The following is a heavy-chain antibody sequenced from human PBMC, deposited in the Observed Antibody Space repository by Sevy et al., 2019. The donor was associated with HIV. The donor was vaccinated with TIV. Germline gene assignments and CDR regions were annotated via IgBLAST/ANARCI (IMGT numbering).Heavy chain of an antibody. Sequence: GGSLRLSCSASEFTFSSYAMSWVRQAPGKGLEWVSSISGSGRFTYYADFVEGRFIISRDNSKNTLSVQMNSLRAEDTAAYYCVKGFCSGATCPRDYYYYGMDVWGQGTTVTVSS. CDR3: VKGFCSGATCPRDYYYYGMDV. J-gene: IGHJ6*02. V-gene: IGHV3-23*01. CDR1: EFTFSSYA. D-gene: IGHD2-15*01. CDR2: ISGSGRFT.